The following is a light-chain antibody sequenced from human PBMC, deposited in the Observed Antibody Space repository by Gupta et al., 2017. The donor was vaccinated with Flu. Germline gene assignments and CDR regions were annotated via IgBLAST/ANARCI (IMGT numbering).Light chain of an antibody. J-gene: IGKJ4*01. V-gene: IGKV1-39*01. CDR1: QSISSY. CDR3: RQSYGKGLT. Sequence: DIQMTQSPSSLSASVGDRVTITCRASQSISSYLNWYQQKPGKAPKLLIYAASSLQSGVPSRFSGSRSATDFTLTISSLQPADFATYYCRQSYGKGLTFGGGTKVEIK. CDR2: AAS.